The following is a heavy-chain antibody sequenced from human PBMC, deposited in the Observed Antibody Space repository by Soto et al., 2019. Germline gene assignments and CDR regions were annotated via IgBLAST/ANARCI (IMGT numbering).Heavy chain of an antibody. Sequence: QVQLVQSGAEVKKPGSSVKVSCKASGCTFSSYTISWVRQAPGQGLDWMGRIIPILGIANYAQKFQGRVTINADKSTSRAYMELSSLRSEDTAVYYCARGLMWVRGFHYGMYVWGQGTTVTVSS. V-gene: IGHV1-69*02. D-gene: IGHD3-10*01. CDR3: ARGLMWVRGFHYGMYV. J-gene: IGHJ6*02. CDR2: IIPILGIA. CDR1: GCTFSSYT.